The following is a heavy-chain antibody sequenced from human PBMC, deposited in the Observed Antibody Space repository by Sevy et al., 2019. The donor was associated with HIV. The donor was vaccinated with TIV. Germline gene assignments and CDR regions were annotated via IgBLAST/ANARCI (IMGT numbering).Heavy chain of an antibody. CDR2: ISYDGSNK. CDR1: GFTFSSYA. Sequence: GGSLRLSCAASGFTFSSYAMHWVRQAPGKGLEWVAVISYDGSNKYYADSVKGRFTISRDNSKNTLYLQMNSLRAEDTAVYYCAGGSYFDYRGQGTLVTVSS. V-gene: IGHV3-30*04. CDR3: AGGSYFDY. D-gene: IGHD1-26*01. J-gene: IGHJ4*02.